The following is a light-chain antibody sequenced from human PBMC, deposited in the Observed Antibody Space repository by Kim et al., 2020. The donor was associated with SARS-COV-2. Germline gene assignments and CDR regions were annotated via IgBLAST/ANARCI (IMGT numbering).Light chain of an antibody. CDR3: QQYCRLPWT. Sequence: DIVMTQSPDSLAVSLGERATINCKSSQSVLSSSNNKDFIAWYQQKPGQPPKLLISWASTREFGVPDRFSGSGSGTDFTLTISSLQAEDVAVYYCQQYCRLPWTFGQGTKVDIK. CDR1: QSVLSSSNNKDF. J-gene: IGKJ1*01. V-gene: IGKV4-1*01. CDR2: WAS.